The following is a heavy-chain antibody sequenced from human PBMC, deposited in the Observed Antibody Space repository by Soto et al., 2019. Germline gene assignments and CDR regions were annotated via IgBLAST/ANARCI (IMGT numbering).Heavy chain of an antibody. CDR2: ISGSGSST. CDR3: AKDYYDFWSGYRPSIDY. V-gene: IGHV3-23*01. D-gene: IGHD3-3*01. J-gene: IGHJ4*02. CDR1: GFTFSSYA. Sequence: PWGSLRLSCAASGFTFSSYAMSWVRQAPGKGLEWVSVISGSGSSTYYADSVKGRFTISRDYSKNTPYLQMNSLRAEDTAVYYCAKDYYDFWSGYRPSIDYWGQGTLVTVSS.